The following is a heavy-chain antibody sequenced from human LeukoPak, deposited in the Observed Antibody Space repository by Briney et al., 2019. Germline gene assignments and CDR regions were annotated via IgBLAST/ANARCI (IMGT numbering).Heavy chain of an antibody. CDR3: ARRPRSGYYLDY. Sequence: PSETLSLTCAVSSGFIISSDYYWGWIRQSPGKGLEWIGSIHYGGSAYYSPSLKSRVTVSVDTSKNQFSLKLSSVTAADTAVYYCARRPRSGYYLDYWGQGTLVTVSS. CDR2: IHYGGSA. V-gene: IGHV4-39*01. CDR1: SGFIISSDYY. D-gene: IGHD3-22*01. J-gene: IGHJ4*02.